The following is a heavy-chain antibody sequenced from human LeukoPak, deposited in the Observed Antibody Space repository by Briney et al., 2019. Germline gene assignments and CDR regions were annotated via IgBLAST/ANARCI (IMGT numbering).Heavy chain of an antibody. D-gene: IGHD4-17*01. CDR3: ARDPAPGDYGGYGNYYYGMDV. V-gene: IGHV4-31*03. CDR1: GGSISSGGYY. Sequence: SETLSLTCTVSGGSISSGGYYWSWIRQHPGKGLEWIGYIYYSGSTYYNPSLKSRVTISVDTSKNQFSLKLSSVTAADTAVYYCARDPAPGDYGGYGNYYYGMDVWGQGTTVTVSS. J-gene: IGHJ6*02. CDR2: IYYSGST.